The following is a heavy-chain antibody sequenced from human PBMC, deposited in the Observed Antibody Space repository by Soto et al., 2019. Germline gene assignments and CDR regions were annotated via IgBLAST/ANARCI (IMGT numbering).Heavy chain of an antibody. Sequence: GGSLRLSCAASGFTFSDHYMDWVRQAPGKGLEWVGRTRNKANSYTTEYAASVKGRFTISRDDSKNSLYLQVNSLKTEDTAVYYCARERGGYCSGGSCYRTSGYFDCWGQGTLVTVSS. CDR1: GFTFSDHY. D-gene: IGHD2-15*01. CDR3: ARERGGYCSGGSCYRTSGYFDC. V-gene: IGHV3-72*01. CDR2: TRNKANSYTT. J-gene: IGHJ4*02.